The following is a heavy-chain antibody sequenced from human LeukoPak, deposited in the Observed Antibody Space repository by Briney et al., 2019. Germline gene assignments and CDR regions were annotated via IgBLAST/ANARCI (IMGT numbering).Heavy chain of an antibody. Sequence: SVKVSCKASGGTFSSYAISWVRQAPGQGLEWMGGIIPIFGTANYAQKFQGRVTITADESTSTAYMELSSLRSEDTAVYYCARTYYDSSGYHLGSPYYFDYWGQGTLVTVSS. J-gene: IGHJ4*02. D-gene: IGHD3-22*01. V-gene: IGHV1-69*13. CDR3: ARTYYDSSGYHLGSPYYFDY. CDR1: GGTFSSYA. CDR2: IIPIFGTA.